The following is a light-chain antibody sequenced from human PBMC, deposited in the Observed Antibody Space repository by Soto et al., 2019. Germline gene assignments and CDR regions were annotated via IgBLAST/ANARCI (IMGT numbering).Light chain of an antibody. J-gene: IGLJ3*02. V-gene: IGLV2-23*03. CDR1: SSDVGRYNL. CDR3: CSYAGSSTFM. Sequence: QSALTQPASVSGSPGQSITISCTGTSSDVGRYNLVSWYQQHPGKAPKLMIYEGSKRPSGVSNRFSGSKSGNTASLTISGLQAEDEDDYYCCSYAGSSTFMFGGGTKLTVL. CDR2: EGS.